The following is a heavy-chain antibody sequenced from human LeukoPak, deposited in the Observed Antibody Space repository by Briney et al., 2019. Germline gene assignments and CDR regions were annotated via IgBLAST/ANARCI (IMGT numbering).Heavy chain of an antibody. D-gene: IGHD5-12*01. CDR3: AKGGYDQQTYYYYYGMDV. Sequence: PGRSLTLSCAASGLTFSSYGMHWVRQAPGKGLAGVAVISFDGSNKYYADSAKGRFTISRDNSKNTLYLQMNSLRAEDTAVYYCAKGGYDQQTYYYYYGMDVWGKGTTVTVSS. J-gene: IGHJ6*04. CDR1: GLTFSSYG. V-gene: IGHV3-30*18. CDR2: ISFDGSNK.